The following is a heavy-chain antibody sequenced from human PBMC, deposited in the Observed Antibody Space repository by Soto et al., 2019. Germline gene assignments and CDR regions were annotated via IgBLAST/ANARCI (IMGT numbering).Heavy chain of an antibody. V-gene: IGHV1-18*01. Sequence: ASVKVSCKASGYTFTSYGISWVRQAPGQGLERMGWISAYNGNTNYAQKLQGRVTMTTDTSTSTAYMELRSLRSDDTAVYYFARDQRTYYYDSSGYYYRLDYWGQGTLVTVSS. CDR1: GYTFTSYG. CDR3: ARDQRTYYYDSSGYYYRLDY. D-gene: IGHD3-22*01. CDR2: ISAYNGNT. J-gene: IGHJ4*02.